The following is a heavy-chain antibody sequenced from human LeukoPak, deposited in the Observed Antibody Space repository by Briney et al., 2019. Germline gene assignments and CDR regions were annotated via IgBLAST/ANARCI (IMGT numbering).Heavy chain of an antibody. J-gene: IGHJ4*02. D-gene: IGHD5-24*01. CDR1: GFTFSSYE. CDR2: ISSSGSTI. CDR3: AREEAEIIDY. V-gene: IGHV3-48*03. Sequence: GGSLRLSCAASGFTFSSYEMNWVRQAPGKGLEWVSYISSSGSTIYYADSVKGRFTISRDNAKNSLYLQMNSLRAEDTAVYYCAREEAEIIDYWGQGTLVTASS.